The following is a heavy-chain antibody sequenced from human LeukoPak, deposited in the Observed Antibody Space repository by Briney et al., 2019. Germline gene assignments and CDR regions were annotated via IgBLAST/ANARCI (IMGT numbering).Heavy chain of an antibody. V-gene: IGHV3-15*01. J-gene: IGHJ4*02. Sequence: PGGSLRLSCAASGFTFSNAYMSWVRQAPGKGLEWVGRIKSKAHGGTTKYAAPVKGRFTISRDDSKNTLFLQMNSLQTEDAALYYCATYSSSYYYFVYWGQGTLVTVSS. CDR3: ATYSSSYYYFVY. CDR2: IKSKAHGGTT. CDR1: GFTFSNAY. D-gene: IGHD6-13*01.